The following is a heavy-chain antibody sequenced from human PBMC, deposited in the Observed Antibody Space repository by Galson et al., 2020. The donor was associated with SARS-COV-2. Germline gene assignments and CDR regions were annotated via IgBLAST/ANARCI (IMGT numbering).Heavy chain of an antibody. D-gene: IGHD3-22*01. Sequence: SETLSLTCTVSGGSISSYYWSWIRQPPGKGLEWIRYIYYSGSTNYNPSLKSRVTISVDTSKNQFSLKLSSVTAADTAVYYCARGAHYYDSSAGAFDYWGQGSLVTVSS. J-gene: IGHJ4*02. CDR2: IYYSGST. V-gene: IGHV4-59*01. CDR3: ARGAHYYDSSAGAFDY. CDR1: GGSISSYY.